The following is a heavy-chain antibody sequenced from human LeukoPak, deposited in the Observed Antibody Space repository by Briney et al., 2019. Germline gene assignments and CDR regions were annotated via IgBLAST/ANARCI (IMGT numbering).Heavy chain of an antibody. CDR3: ARGLGSSSPYYYYYYYMDV. CDR1: GYTFTSYG. J-gene: IGHJ6*03. Sequence: ASVKVSCKASGYTFTSYGISWVRQAPGQGLEWMGWISAYNGNTNYAQKLQGRVTMTTDTSTSTAYMELRSLRSEDTAVYYCARGLGSSSPYYYYYYYMDVWGKGTTVTVSS. CDR2: ISAYNGNT. V-gene: IGHV1-18*01. D-gene: IGHD6-6*01.